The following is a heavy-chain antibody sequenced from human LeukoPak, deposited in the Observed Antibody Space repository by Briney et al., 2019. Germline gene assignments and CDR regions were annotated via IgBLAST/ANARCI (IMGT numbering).Heavy chain of an antibody. J-gene: IGHJ4*02. CDR1: GFTFRNYG. D-gene: IGHD5-24*01. V-gene: IGHV3-30*02. Sequence: GGSLGLSCAASGFTFRNYGMHWVRQAPGKGLYWVAFIRYDGSNKYYADSVKGRFTISRDNSKNTLYLQMNSLRAEDTAVYYCAKGEMDFDYWGQGTLVTVSS. CDR2: IRYDGSNK. CDR3: AKGEMDFDY.